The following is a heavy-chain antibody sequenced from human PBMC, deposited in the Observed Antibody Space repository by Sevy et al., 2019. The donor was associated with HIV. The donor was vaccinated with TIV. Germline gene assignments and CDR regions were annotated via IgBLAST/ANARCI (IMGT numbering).Heavy chain of an antibody. CDR3: ARKYDSSGYFDY. D-gene: IGHD3-22*01. J-gene: IGHJ4*02. CDR2: ISGSGGSGEKT. Sequence: GGSLRLSCAASGFTFSRYAMNWVRQAPGKGLEWVSGISGSGGSGEKTNYADSVKGRFTISRDDSKNSLYLQLNSLRAEDTAIYYSARKYDSSGYFDYWGQGTLVTVSS. CDR1: GFTFSRYA. V-gene: IGHV3-23*01.